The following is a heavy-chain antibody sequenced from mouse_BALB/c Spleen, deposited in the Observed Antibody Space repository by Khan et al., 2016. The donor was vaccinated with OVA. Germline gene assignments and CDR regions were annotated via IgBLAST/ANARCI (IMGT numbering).Heavy chain of an antibody. V-gene: IGHV9-3-1*01. CDR1: GYTFTNYG. Sequence: QIQLVQSGPELKKPGETVKISCKASGYTFTNYGMNWVKQSPGKALKWMGWINTYTGEPTYADDFKGRFAFSLETSANTAFLQINNLKNEDTATYFCAIPPYFSYTLDHWGQGTSVTVSS. J-gene: IGHJ4*01. D-gene: IGHD2-10*01. CDR3: AIPPYFSYTLDH. CDR2: INTYTGEP.